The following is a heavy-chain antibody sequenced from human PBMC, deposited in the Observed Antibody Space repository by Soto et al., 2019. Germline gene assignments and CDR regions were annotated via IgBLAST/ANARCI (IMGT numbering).Heavy chain of an antibody. Sequence: GGVLRLSRAVSGFTFCSYAMSWVRPAPGEGLGWVSAISDSGGRTYYLDYVKGRLTISRDNSKKTLYLQMNSLRAEDTAIYYCAKDRGIAAALDYWGQGTQVTVSS. CDR3: AKDRGIAAALDY. D-gene: IGHD6-13*01. CDR2: ISDSGGRT. J-gene: IGHJ4*02. V-gene: IGHV3-23*01. CDR1: GFTFCSYA.